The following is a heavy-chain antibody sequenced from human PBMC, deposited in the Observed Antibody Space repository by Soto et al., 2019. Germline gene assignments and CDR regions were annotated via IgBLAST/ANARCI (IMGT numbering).Heavy chain of an antibody. J-gene: IGHJ6*02. D-gene: IGHD1-1*01. CDR1: GFTFSSYG. Sequence: GGSLSLSCAASGFTFSSYGIPWVRQAPGKGLEWVATISYDGGNKFYADSVKGRFLISRDNSKNALYLQMNSLRVDDTSVYYCAKPTAGTTLGGHQYYYGMDVWGQGTRVTVSS. CDR3: AKPTAGTTLGGHQYYYGMDV. CDR2: ISYDGGNK. V-gene: IGHV3-30*18.